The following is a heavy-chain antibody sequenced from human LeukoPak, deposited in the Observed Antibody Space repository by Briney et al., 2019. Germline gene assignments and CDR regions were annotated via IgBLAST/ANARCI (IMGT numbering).Heavy chain of an antibody. CDR2: VDSSGNT. CDR3: ARQFLVGSTFHAFDL. V-gene: IGHV4-61*09. Sequence: SETLSLTCTVSGGSISSGSYYWSWLRQSAGNRPEWIGHVDSSGNTNYNPSLESRVTMSVDTSKKQFSLKLTSVTAADMAVYFCARQFLVGSTFHAFDLWGQGTRVTVSS. CDR1: GGSISSGSYY. J-gene: IGHJ3*01. D-gene: IGHD1-26*01.